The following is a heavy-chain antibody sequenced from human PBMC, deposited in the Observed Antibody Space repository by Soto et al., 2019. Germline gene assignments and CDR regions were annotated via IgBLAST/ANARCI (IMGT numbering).Heavy chain of an antibody. Sequence: PWGSLRLSCAASGFTFSSYSMNWVRQAPGKGLEWVSSISSSSSYIYYADSVKGRFTISRDNSHNTLYLQVHSLTAEDTAVYYCAKDRRAGGNSAFYFDFWGQGAQVTVSS. J-gene: IGHJ4*02. D-gene: IGHD3-16*01. CDR1: GFTFSSYS. CDR2: ISSSSSYI. V-gene: IGHV3-21*04. CDR3: AKDRRAGGNSAFYFDF.